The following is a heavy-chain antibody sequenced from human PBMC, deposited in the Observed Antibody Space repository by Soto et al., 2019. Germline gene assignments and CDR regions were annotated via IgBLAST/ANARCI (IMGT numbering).Heavy chain of an antibody. CDR3: ARSRVSTPRLEDPFDI. D-gene: IGHD5-12*01. CDR1: GYSFPTYW. V-gene: IGHV5-51*01. J-gene: IGHJ3*02. Sequence: GESLKISCKGSGYSFPTYWLAWVRQTPGTGPEYMGIIYPGDSDSRYSPAFQGQVTISADKSINTAYLQWTSLKASDTAIYYCARSRVSTPRLEDPFDIWGQGTMVTVSS. CDR2: IYPGDSDS.